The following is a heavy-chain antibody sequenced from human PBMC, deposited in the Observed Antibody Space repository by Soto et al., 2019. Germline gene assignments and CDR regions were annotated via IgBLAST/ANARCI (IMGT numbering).Heavy chain of an antibody. D-gene: IGHD3-3*01. V-gene: IGHV3-11*06. Sequence: PGGSLRLSCAASGFTFSDYYMSWIRQAPGKGLEWASYISSSSSYTNYADSVKGRFTISRDNAKNSLYLQMNSLRAEDTAVYYCAREILGYYDFWSGYSLGAYGMDVWGQGTTVTVSS. CDR2: ISSSSSYT. CDR3: AREILGYYDFWSGYSLGAYGMDV. CDR1: GFTFSDYY. J-gene: IGHJ6*02.